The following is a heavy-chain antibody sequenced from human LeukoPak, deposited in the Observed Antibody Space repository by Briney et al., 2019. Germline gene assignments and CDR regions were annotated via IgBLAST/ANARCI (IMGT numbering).Heavy chain of an antibody. V-gene: IGHV5-51*01. CDR2: IYPGDSDT. J-gene: IGHJ4*02. Sequence: GESLKISCKGSGYSFSTDWIGWVRQMPGKGLEWMGIIYPGDSDTRYSPSFQGQVTISADKSISTAYLQWSSLKASDTAIYYRARRVMTTETFDYWGQGTRVTVSS. CDR3: ARRVMTTETFDY. D-gene: IGHD4-17*01. CDR1: GYSFSTDW.